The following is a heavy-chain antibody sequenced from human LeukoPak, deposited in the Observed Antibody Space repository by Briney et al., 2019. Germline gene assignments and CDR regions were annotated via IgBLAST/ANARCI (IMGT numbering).Heavy chain of an antibody. CDR1: GFTFSNYA. Sequence: GGSLRLSCAASGFTFSNYAMSWVRQAPGKGLEWVSAISGSGGSTYYADSVKGRFTISKDNSKNTLFLQMNSLGAEDTAVYCCARESPTGYGNYQPFDYWGQRTLVTVSS. V-gene: IGHV3-23*01. D-gene: IGHD4-11*01. CDR2: ISGSGGST. CDR3: ARESPTGYGNYQPFDY. J-gene: IGHJ4*02.